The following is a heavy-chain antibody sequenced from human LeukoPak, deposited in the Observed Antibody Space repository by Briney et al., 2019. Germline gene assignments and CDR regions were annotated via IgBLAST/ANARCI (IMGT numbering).Heavy chain of an antibody. CDR1: GFTFSSYW. Sequence: GGSLRLSCAASGFTFSSYWMHWVRQAPGKGLVWVSRINSDGSSTSYADSVKGRFTISRDNAKNTLYLQMNSLRAEDTAVYYCAKDPIFTMVRGVVGDYWGQGTLVTVSS. CDR3: AKDPIFTMVRGVVGDY. J-gene: IGHJ4*02. D-gene: IGHD3-10*01. V-gene: IGHV3-74*01. CDR2: INSDGSST.